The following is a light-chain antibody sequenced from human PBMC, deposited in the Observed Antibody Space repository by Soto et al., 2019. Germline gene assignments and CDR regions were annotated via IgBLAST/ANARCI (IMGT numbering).Light chain of an antibody. V-gene: IGKV3-15*01. J-gene: IGKJ1*01. CDR1: QSISSN. CDR2: GAS. CDR3: QQYNNWSWT. Sequence: SPDNRSLYPGEIATRSFMASQSISSNLAWYLQKVGQAPRLLIYGASTRAPGISARFSGSGSGTEFTLTISSLQSEDFAIYYCQQYNNWSWTFGQGTKVDNK.